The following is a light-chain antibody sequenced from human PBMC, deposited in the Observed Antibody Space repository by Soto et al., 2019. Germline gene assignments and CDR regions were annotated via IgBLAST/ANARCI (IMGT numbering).Light chain of an antibody. J-gene: IGKJ3*01. V-gene: IGKV3-11*01. Sequence: EIVLTQSPATLSLSPGERATLSYRASQSVNSYLAWYQQKPGQAPRLLIYDASNRATGIPARFSGSGSGTDFTLTISSLEPEDFAVYYCQQRSDWPPFTFGPGTKVDIK. CDR3: QQRSDWPPFT. CDR1: QSVNSY. CDR2: DAS.